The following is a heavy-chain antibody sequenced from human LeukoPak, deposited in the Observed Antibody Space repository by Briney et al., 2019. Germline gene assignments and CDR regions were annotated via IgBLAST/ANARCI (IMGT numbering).Heavy chain of an antibody. J-gene: IGHJ3*02. CDR2: ISGSGGST. CDR1: GFSFSSYA. CDR3: AKDLSRSSAIDAFDI. Sequence: GRSLRLSCAASGFSFSSYATGWARPAPGDWMEWVAAISGSGGSTYYADSVKGRFTISRDSSKNTLYLQMNSLRAEDTAVYYCAKDLSRSSAIDAFDIWGQGTMVTVSS. V-gene: IGHV3-23*01. D-gene: IGHD6-19*01.